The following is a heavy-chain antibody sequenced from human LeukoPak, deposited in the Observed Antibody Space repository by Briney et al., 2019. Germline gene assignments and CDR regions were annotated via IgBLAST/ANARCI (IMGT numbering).Heavy chain of an antibody. CDR1: GFTFSSYS. J-gene: IGHJ5*02. CDR3: AREDCSGGSCYIDP. Sequence: GGSLRLSCAASGFTFSSYSMNWVRQAPGKGLEWVSYISSSSSTIYYADSVKGRFTISRDNAKNSLYLQMNSLRAEDTAVYYCAREDCSGGSCYIDPWGQGTLVTVSS. D-gene: IGHD2-15*01. V-gene: IGHV3-48*04. CDR2: ISSSSSTI.